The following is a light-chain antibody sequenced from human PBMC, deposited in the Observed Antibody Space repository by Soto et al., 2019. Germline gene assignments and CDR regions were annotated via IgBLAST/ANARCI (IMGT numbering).Light chain of an antibody. V-gene: IGKV3-20*01. CDR1: QNVTSNY. J-gene: IGKJ2*01. CDR3: QHYDGSPRT. Sequence: ETALTQSPGTVSLSPRQRATLSCTTSQNVTSNYLAWYQQKPGQAPRLVIYGVFNRATGIPDRFSGSGSGTDFTLTISGLEAEDSAVYYCQHYDGSPRTFGQGTKLEI. CDR2: GVF.